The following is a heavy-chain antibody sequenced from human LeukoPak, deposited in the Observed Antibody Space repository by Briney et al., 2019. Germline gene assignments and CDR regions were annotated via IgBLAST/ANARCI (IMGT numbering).Heavy chain of an antibody. Sequence: SETLSLTCTVSGGSISSGSYYWSWIRQPAGKGLEWIGRIYTSGSTNYNPSLKSRVTISVDTSKNQFSLKLSSVTAADTAVYYCAREPGVLRYFDWTPHNWFDPWGQGTLVTVSS. J-gene: IGHJ5*02. V-gene: IGHV4-61*02. CDR1: GGSISSGSYY. CDR3: AREPGVLRYFDWTPHNWFDP. D-gene: IGHD3-9*01. CDR2: IYTSGST.